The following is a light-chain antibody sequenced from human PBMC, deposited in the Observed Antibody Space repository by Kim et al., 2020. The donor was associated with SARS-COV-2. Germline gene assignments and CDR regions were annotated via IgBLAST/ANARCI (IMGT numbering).Light chain of an antibody. V-gene: IGLV2-14*03. J-gene: IGLJ1*01. CDR3: SSYSSSSSRGV. CDR1: TSDVGGYNY. CDR2: DVS. Sequence: SMTITCTGSTSDVGGYNYVSWYQQHPGKAPKLLIYDVSHRPSGVSNRFSGSKSGNTASLTISGLQAEDEADYYCSSYSSSSSRGVFGTGTKVTVL.